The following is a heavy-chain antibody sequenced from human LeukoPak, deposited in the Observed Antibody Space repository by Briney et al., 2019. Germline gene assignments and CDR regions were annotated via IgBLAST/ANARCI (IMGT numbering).Heavy chain of an antibody. Sequence: SETLSLTCTVSGYSINTGSYWAWIRQPPGQGLEYIASIYHSGSAYYNPSLRSRVTISVDTSKNQFSLKLSSVTAADTAVYYCARGRKGIAAAGGNAFDIWGQGTMVTVSS. D-gene: IGHD6-13*01. CDR2: IYHSGSA. CDR1: GYSINTGSY. V-gene: IGHV4-38-2*02. CDR3: ARGRKGIAAAGGNAFDI. J-gene: IGHJ3*02.